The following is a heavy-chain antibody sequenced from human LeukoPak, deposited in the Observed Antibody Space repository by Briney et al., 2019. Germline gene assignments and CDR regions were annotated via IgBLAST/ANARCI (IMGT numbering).Heavy chain of an antibody. Sequence: GGSLRLSCAASGFTFRSYAMNWVRQAPGKGLEYVSAINSNGGSTYYAKSVKGRFTISRDNSKNTLYLQMGSLRAEDMAVYYCARGPTMKADIWGQGTLVTVSS. CDR3: ARGPTMKADI. CDR2: INSNGGST. V-gene: IGHV3-64*01. CDR1: GFTFRSYA. J-gene: IGHJ3*02. D-gene: IGHD3-22*01.